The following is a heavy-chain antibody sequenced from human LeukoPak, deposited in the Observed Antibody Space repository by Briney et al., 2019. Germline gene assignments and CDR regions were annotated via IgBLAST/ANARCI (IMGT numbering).Heavy chain of an antibody. CDR2: IYYSGST. CDR3: AGAYSYYYYFDY. V-gene: IGHV4-59*01. J-gene: IGHJ4*02. CDR1: GGSISSYY. D-gene: IGHD1-26*01. Sequence: KPSETLSLTCTVSGGSISSYYWSWIRQPPGKGLEWIGYIYYSGSTNYNPSLKSRVTISVDTSKNQFSLKLSSVTAANTAVYYCAGAYSYYYYFDYWGQGTLVTVSS.